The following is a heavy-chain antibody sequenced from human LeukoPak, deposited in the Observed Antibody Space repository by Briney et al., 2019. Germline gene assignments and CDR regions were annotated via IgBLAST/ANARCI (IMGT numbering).Heavy chain of an antibody. V-gene: IGHV4-28*01. CDR3: ARMVSGSGTYYFDS. CDR1: GSSISNNAL. D-gene: IGHD3-10*01. Sequence: ASETLSLTCAASGSSISNNALWGWIRQPPGKGLEWIGYIYHSGSTYYNPSLKSRATMSADTSKNQFSLKLTSVTAVDTAVYYCARMVSGSGTYYFDSWGQGTLVTVSS. J-gene: IGHJ4*02. CDR2: IYHSGST.